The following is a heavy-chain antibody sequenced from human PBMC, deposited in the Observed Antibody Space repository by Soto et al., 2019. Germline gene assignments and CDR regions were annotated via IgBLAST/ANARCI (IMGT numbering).Heavy chain of an antibody. CDR1: GFTFSSYG. Sequence: QVQLVESGRGVVQPGRSLRLSCAASGFTFSSYGMHWVRQAPGKGLEWVAVIWYDGSNKYYVDSVKGRFTISRDNSKNTLYLQMNSLRAEDTAVYYCARGATVTSNDYWGQGTLVTVSS. CDR3: ARGATVTSNDY. V-gene: IGHV3-33*01. J-gene: IGHJ4*02. CDR2: IWYDGSNK. D-gene: IGHD4-17*01.